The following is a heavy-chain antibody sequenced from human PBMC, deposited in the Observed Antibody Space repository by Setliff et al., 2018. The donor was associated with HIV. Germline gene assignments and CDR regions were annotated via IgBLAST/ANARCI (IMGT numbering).Heavy chain of an antibody. CDR2: IYYSGST. CDR3: ARDRGSSYYYYGMDV. V-gene: IGHV4-59*11. Sequence: SETLSLTCTVSGGSISSHYWSWIRQPPGKGLEWIGYIYYSGSTNYNPSLKSRVTISVDTSKNQFSLKLSSVTAADTAVYYCARDRGSSYYYYGMDVWGQGTTVTVSS. CDR1: GGSISSHY. J-gene: IGHJ6*02. D-gene: IGHD6-6*01.